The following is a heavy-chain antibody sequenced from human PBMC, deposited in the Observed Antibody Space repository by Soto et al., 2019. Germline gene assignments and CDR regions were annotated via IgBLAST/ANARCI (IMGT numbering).Heavy chain of an antibody. D-gene: IGHD2-15*01. Sequence: QVQLMESGGGVVQPGRSLRLSCAASGFTFSSFGIHWVRQAPGRGLEWVAVISYDGSEKYYAESVKGRFTVSRDNSKNTLFLQMDSLRGDDTAAYYCAKDRYCSGGTCLNFYGLDVWGQGTTVTVS. CDR2: ISYDGSEK. CDR3: AKDRYCSGGTCLNFYGLDV. J-gene: IGHJ6*02. V-gene: IGHV3-30*18. CDR1: GFTFSSFG.